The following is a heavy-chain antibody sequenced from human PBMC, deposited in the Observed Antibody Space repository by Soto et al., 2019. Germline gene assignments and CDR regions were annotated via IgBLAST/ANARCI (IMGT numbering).Heavy chain of an antibody. CDR3: ARVLKTSGWDNFVFDI. D-gene: IGHD6-19*01. CDR1: GFTFNSYW. J-gene: IGHJ3*02. CDR2: IDPYGSAT. V-gene: IGHV3-74*03. Sequence: GGSLRLSCAASGFTFNSYWMHWVRQAPGKGLVWVSRIDPYGSATKYADYVEGRFTISRDNAKNTLYLQMDFLAAEDTAVYFCARVLKTSGWDNFVFDIWGQGTMVTVSS.